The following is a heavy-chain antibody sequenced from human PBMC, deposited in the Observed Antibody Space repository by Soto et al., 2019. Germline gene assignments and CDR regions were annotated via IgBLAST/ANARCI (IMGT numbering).Heavy chain of an antibody. D-gene: IGHD1-1*01. V-gene: IGHV3-15*07. CDR3: AKQRGPSGSSYYRLEV. Sequence: QLVESGGGLVTPGKSVTLSCVGSGFDFTAAWMHWVRQAPGTGLEWVGRIKSRGSGGTTDYSAPVRGRFTISRDDSKDTVYLQMSSLKTEDTAVYFCAKQRGPSGSSYYRLEVWGQGSTVTVTS. CDR1: GFDFTAAW. J-gene: IGHJ6*01. CDR2: IKSRGSGGTT.